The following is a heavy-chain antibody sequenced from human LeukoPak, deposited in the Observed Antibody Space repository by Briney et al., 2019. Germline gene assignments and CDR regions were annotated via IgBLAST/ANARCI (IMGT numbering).Heavy chain of an antibody. D-gene: IGHD2-15*01. CDR3: VVAATNTFDY. Sequence: SVKVSCKASGGTFSSYAISWVRQAPGQGLEWMGRIIPILGITNYAQKFQGRVTITADKSTSTAYMELSSLRSEDTAVYYCVVAATNTFDYWGQGTLVTVSS. V-gene: IGHV1-69*04. CDR2: IIPILGIT. J-gene: IGHJ4*02. CDR1: GGTFSSYA.